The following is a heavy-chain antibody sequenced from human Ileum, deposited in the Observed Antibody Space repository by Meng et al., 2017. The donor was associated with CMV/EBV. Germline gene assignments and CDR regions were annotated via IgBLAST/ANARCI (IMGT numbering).Heavy chain of an antibody. Sequence: ASVKVSCKASGYTFTSYGISWVRQAPGQGLEWMGWISAYNGNTNYAQKLQGRVTMTTDTSTSTAYMELRSLRSDDTAVYYCARAHIVLMVSYVMDVWGQGTTVTVSS. CDR2: ISAYNGNT. V-gene: IGHV1-18*01. CDR3: ARAHIVLMVSYVMDV. J-gene: IGHJ6*02. D-gene: IGHD2-8*01. CDR1: GYTFTSYG.